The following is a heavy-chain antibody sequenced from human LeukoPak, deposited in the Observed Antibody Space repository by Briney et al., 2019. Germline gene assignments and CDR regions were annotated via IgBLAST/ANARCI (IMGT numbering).Heavy chain of an antibody. Sequence: PGGSLRLSCAASGFTFSSYAMSWVRQAPGKGLEWVSTISGSGGSTYYADSVKGRFTISRDNSKNTLYLQMNSLRAEDTAVYYCARNRGTMIVAYFDYWGQGTLVTVSS. CDR3: ARNRGTMIVAYFDY. CDR2: ISGSGGST. J-gene: IGHJ4*02. V-gene: IGHV3-23*01. D-gene: IGHD3-22*01. CDR1: GFTFSSYA.